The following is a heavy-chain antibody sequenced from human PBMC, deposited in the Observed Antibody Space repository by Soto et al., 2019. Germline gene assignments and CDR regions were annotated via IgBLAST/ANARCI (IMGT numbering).Heavy chain of an antibody. V-gene: IGHV3-74*01. Sequence: EVQVVESGGDLVQPGGSLRLSCAASGFSFSNYWMHWVRQAQGKGLVWVSRVNNDGRDTIYADSVMGRFTVSRDNAKNTLFLQINSLRNDDTAMYYCARGSIDHALDIWGQGTMVTVSS. CDR1: GFSFSNYW. J-gene: IGHJ3*02. CDR2: VNNDGRDT. CDR3: ARGSIDHALDI. D-gene: IGHD3-9*01.